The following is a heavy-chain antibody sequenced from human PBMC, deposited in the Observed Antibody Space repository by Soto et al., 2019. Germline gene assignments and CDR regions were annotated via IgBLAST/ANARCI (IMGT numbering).Heavy chain of an antibody. V-gene: IGHV3-7*04. CDR3: VRGGGSFDF. J-gene: IGHJ4*02. CDR2: IKQDGSAK. Sequence: EVQLVESGGGLVQPGGSLRLSCAASRFTFSNYWMSWVRQAPGKGLEWVANIKQDGSAKYYVDSVKGRFTISRDNAKNSLDLQMDSLRADDTAVYWCVRGGGSFDFWGQVTQVTVSS. CDR1: RFTFSNYW. D-gene: IGHD2-15*01.